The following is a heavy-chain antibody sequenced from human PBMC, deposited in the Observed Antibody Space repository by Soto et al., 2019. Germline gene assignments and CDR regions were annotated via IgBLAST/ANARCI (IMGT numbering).Heavy chain of an antibody. V-gene: IGHV5-10-1*01. D-gene: IGHD3-22*01. J-gene: IGHJ6*02. CDR3: ARVRRDYDSSGYYYYYGMDV. Sequence: PGESLKISCKGSGYSFTSYWISWVRQMPGKGLEWMGRIDPSDSYTNYSPSFQGHVTISADKSISTAYLQWSSLKASDTAMYYCARVRRDYDSSGYYYYYGMDVWGQGTTVTVSS. CDR2: IDPSDSYT. CDR1: GYSFTSYW.